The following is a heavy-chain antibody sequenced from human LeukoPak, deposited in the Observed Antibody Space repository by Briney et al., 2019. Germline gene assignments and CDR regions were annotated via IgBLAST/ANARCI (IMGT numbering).Heavy chain of an antibody. CDR3: ARTPDSYRRNHYYYGMDV. J-gene: IGHJ6*02. Sequence: SETLSLTCTVSGGSISSYYWSWIRQPPGKGLERIGYIYYSGSTNYNPSLKSRVTISVDTSKNQFSLKLSSVTAADTAVYYCARTPDSYRRNHYYYGMDVWGQGTTVTVSS. D-gene: IGHD3-16*02. CDR1: GGSISSYY. CDR2: IYYSGST. V-gene: IGHV4-59*01.